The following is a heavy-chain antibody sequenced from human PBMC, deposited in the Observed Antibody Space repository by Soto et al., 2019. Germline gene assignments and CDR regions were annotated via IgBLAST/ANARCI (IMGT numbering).Heavy chain of an antibody. CDR1: GFTFSSYA. V-gene: IGHV3-23*01. CDR2: ISGSGGST. CDR3: AKDPSNYGVENWFDP. J-gene: IGHJ5*02. Sequence: PGGSLRLSCAASGFTFSSYAMSWVRQAPGKGLEWVSAISGSGGSTYYADSVKGRFTISRDNSKNTLYLQMNSLRAEDTAVYYCAKDPSNYGVENWFDPWGQGTLVTVSS. D-gene: IGHD4-4*01.